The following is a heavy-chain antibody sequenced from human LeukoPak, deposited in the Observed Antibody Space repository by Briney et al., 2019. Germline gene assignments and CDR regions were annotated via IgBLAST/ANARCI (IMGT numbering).Heavy chain of an antibody. CDR2: IYYSGRT. V-gene: IGHV4-39*01. J-gene: IGHJ4*02. Sequence: WESLTLTCTVSGDSISSSRYYWGWIRQSPGKGLEWIGSIYYSGRTYDSSTLKSRVTVSVDATKKQFSLKMSSVTAADTAVFYCVRTPYDSSGHYFNIWGRGPLVTVS. D-gene: IGHD3-22*01. CDR1: GDSISSSRYY. CDR3: VRTPYDSSGHYFNI.